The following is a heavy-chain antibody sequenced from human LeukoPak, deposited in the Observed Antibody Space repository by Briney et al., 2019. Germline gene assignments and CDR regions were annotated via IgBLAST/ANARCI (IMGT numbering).Heavy chain of an antibody. CDR2: IYYSGST. D-gene: IGHD3-22*01. CDR3: ARGITMIVVDAFDI. CDR1: GGSISSSSYY. Sequence: SETLSLTCTVSGGSISSSSYYWGWIHQPPGKGLEWIGSIYYSGSTNYNPSLKSRVTMSVDTSKNQFSLKLSSVTAADTAVYYCARGITMIVVDAFDIWGQGTMVTVSS. V-gene: IGHV4-39*07. J-gene: IGHJ3*02.